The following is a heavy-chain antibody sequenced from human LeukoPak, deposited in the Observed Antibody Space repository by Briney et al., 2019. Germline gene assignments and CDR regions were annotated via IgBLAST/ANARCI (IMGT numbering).Heavy chain of an antibody. V-gene: IGHV1-18*01. Sequence: GASVNVSCKASGYTFTSYGISWVRQAPGQGLEWMGWISAYNGNTNYAQKLQGRVTMTTDTSTSTAYMELRSLRSDDTAVYYCARNPTKIYYDILTGSYYFDYWGQGTLVTVSS. D-gene: IGHD3-9*01. CDR3: ARNPTKIYYDILTGSYYFDY. CDR2: ISAYNGNT. J-gene: IGHJ4*02. CDR1: GYTFTSYG.